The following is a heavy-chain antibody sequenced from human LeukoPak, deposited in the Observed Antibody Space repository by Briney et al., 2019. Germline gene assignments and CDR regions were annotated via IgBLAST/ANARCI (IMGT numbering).Heavy chain of an antibody. V-gene: IGHV3-66*01. Sequence: PGGSLRLSCAASGFTVSSNYMSWVRQAPGKELEWVSVIYSGGSTYYADSVKGRFTISRDNSKNTLYLQMNSLRDEDTAVYYCARGSGYSYGYDSLFDYWGQGTLVTVSS. CDR1: GFTVSSNY. D-gene: IGHD5-18*01. CDR2: IYSGGST. CDR3: ARGSGYSYGYDSLFDY. J-gene: IGHJ4*02.